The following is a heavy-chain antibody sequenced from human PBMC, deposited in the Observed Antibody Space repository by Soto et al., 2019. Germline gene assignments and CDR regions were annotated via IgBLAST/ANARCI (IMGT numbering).Heavy chain of an antibody. D-gene: IGHD6-19*01. Sequence: QVQLVQSGAEVKKPGSSVKVSCKVSGGTFGNYAISWVRQAPGQGLEWMGGIIPDFLATTYAQKLRDRITIASFVTTQTLYMELITLRSEFAAIYYRVRFLQWLVFWWFEPWGQGTLVSVSS. CDR3: VRFLQWLVFWWFEP. CDR2: IIPDFLAT. CDR1: GGTFGNYA. J-gene: IGHJ5*02. V-gene: IGHV1-69*01.